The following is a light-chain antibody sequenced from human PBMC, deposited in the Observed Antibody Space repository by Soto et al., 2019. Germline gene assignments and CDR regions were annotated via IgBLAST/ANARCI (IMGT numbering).Light chain of an antibody. J-gene: IGKJ4*01. CDR2: AAC. CDR3: QQSYSTPQVT. Sequence: DIQMTQSPSSLSASVGDRVTITCRASQSISSYINWYQQKPGKAPKLLIYAACSLQSGVPSRFSGSGSGTDFTLTISSLQPEDFATYYCQQSYSTPQVTFGRGTKVEIK. CDR1: QSISSY. V-gene: IGKV1-39*01.